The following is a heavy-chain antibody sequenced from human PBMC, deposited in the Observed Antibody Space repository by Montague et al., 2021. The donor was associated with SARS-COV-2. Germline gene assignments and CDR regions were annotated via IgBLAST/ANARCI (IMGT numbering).Heavy chain of an antibody. CDR3: ARSRANVPSRPGFDY. CDR2: MYYTGRT. V-gene: IGHV4-61*01. D-gene: IGHD6-6*01. Sequence: SETLSLTCTVSGASVASGNFYWSWIRQPPGKGLEWIGYMYYTGRTNYNPSPESRVTMPVDPSKNQFSLTLTSVTAAGTAVYYCARSRANVPSRPGFDYWGQGALVTVSS. CDR1: GASVASGNFY. J-gene: IGHJ4*02.